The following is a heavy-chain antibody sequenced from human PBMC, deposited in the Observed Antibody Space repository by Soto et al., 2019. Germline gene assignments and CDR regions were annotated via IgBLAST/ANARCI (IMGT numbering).Heavy chain of an antibody. CDR2: IYHSGST. J-gene: IGHJ4*02. CDR3: AVIGTLGYCSGGSCPLDY. CDR1: GGSISSGGYS. Sequence: QLQLQESGSGLVKPSQTLSLTCAVSGGSISSGGYSWSWIRQPPGKGLEWIGYIYHSGSTYYNPXXKSRVTLSVDXXKXQXXLKLSSVTAADTAVYYCAVIGTLGYCSGGSCPLDYWGQGTLVTVSS. V-gene: IGHV4-30-2*01. D-gene: IGHD2-15*01.